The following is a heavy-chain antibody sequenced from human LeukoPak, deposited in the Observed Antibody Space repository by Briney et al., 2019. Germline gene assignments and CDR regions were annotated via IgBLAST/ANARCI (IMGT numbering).Heavy chain of an antibody. CDR2: INTPDVNT. CDR1: VYTLANHA. J-gene: IGHJ5*02. V-gene: IGHV1-3*04. Sequence: ASVKVSGKASVYTLANHAMHWVRQARGQGLEWMRWINTPDVNTKYSQKFQGRVTMPRHTSASLLYLELTSLRSEDTAVYPCPRPGESSPGHSLASWGPGTLVTVSS. D-gene: IGHD3-3*02. CDR3: PRPGESSPGHSLAS.